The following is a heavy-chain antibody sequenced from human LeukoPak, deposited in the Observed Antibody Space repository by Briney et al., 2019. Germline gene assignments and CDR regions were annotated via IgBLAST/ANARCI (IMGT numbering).Heavy chain of an antibody. CDR2: ISGSGGST. CDR3: ARSGYSSGWPWDAFDI. D-gene: IGHD6-19*01. V-gene: IGHV3-23*01. CDR1: GFTFSSYA. J-gene: IGHJ3*02. Sequence: GGSLRLSCAASGFTFSSYAMSWVRQAPGKGLEWVSAISGSGGSTYYADSVKGRFTISRDNSKNTLYLQMNSLRAEDTAVYYCARSGYSSGWPWDAFDIWGQGTMVTVSS.